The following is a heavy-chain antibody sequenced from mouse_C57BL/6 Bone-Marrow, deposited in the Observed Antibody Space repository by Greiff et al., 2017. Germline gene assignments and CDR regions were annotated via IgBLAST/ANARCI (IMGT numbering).Heavy chain of an antibody. CDR2: INPYNGGT. CDR1: GYTFTDYY. J-gene: IGHJ1*03. CDR3: ASGVCDV. Sequence: EVQLQQSGPVLVKPGASVKMSCKASGYTFTDYYMNWVKQSHGKSLEWIGVINPYNGGTSYNQKFKCKATLTVDKSSSTAYMALISLSSEDSAVYYCASGVCDVWGTGTTVTVSS. V-gene: IGHV1-19*01.